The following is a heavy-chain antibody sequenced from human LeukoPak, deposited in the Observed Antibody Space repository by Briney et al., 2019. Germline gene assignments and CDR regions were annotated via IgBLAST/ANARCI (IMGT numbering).Heavy chain of an antibody. Sequence: PSETLSLTCTVSGGSISSGSYYWSWIRQPAGKGLEWIGRIYTSGSTNYIPSLKSRVTISVDTSKNQFSLKLSSVTAADTAVYYCARGHYYDSSGYYSRNYYYYYMDVWGKGTTVTISS. CDR1: GGSISSGSYY. CDR2: IYTSGST. V-gene: IGHV4-61*02. J-gene: IGHJ6*03. D-gene: IGHD3-22*01. CDR3: ARGHYYDSSGYYSRNYYYYYMDV.